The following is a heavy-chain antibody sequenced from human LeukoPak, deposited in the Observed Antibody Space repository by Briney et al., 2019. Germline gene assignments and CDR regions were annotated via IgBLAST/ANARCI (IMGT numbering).Heavy chain of an antibody. V-gene: IGHV3-30*04. CDR3: ARPDDSESFYRANHY. Sequence: GGSLRLSCAASAFTFNSYPMHWVRQGPGKGREGVAVISNDGNNNYYADSVKGRLTISRDNSNNTLSLQMNGLRVEDTAVYYCARPDDSESFYRANHYWGRGTLVTVS. J-gene: IGHJ4*02. CDR1: AFTFNSYP. CDR2: ISNDGNNN. D-gene: IGHD3-10*01.